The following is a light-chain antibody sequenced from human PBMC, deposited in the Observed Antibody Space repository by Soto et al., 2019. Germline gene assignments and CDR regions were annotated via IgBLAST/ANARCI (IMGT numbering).Light chain of an antibody. CDR3: QSFWL. CDR2: GDT. J-gene: IGLJ2*01. Sequence: QSVLTQPPSVSGAPGQRVTISCNGSSSNIGAGFDVYWYQQFPGTAPKLLIYGDTIRPSGVPDRFSGSKSGTSASLAITGLQAEDEADYYCQSFWLFGGGTKLTVL. CDR1: SSNIGAGFD. V-gene: IGLV1-40*01.